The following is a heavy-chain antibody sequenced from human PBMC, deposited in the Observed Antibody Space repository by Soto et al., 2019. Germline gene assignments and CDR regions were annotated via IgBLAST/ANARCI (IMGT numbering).Heavy chain of an antibody. J-gene: IGHJ2*01. CDR2: VSKDGSSQ. CDR3: ARHFDSRGYYDWDFDL. D-gene: IGHD3-22*01. Sequence: QVQLVESGGGVVQPGRSLRLSCTASGFIFSRYAMHWVRQAPGKGLEWVAVVSKDGSSQHYPDSSKGRFTISRDNSKNTVYLQMNSLRPEDTAMFYCARHFDSRGYYDWDFDLWGRGTLVTVSS. CDR1: GFIFSRYA. V-gene: IGHV3-30-3*01.